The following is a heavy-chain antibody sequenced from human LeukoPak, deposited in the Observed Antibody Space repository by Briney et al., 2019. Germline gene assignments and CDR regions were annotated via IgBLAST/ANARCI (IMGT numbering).Heavy chain of an antibody. CDR2: INPNSGGT. D-gene: IGHD2-21*02. CDR1: GYTFSGYY. J-gene: IGHJ4*02. V-gene: IGHV1-2*02. Sequence: ASVKVSCKASGYTFSGYYMHWVRQAPGQGLEWMGWINPNSGGTSYAQKFQGRVTMTRDTSISTVYMELSSLRSDDTALYYCARNFCGGGCSRASYFDYWGQGTLVAVST. CDR3: ARNFCGGGCSRASYFDY.